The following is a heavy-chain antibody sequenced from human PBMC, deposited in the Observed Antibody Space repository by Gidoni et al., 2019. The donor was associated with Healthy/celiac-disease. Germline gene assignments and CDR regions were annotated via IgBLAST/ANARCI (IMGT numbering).Heavy chain of an antibody. CDR3: ARTQITFGGGARY. V-gene: IGHV4-34*01. Sequence: SWIRQPPGKGLEWIGEINHSGSTNYNPSLQSRVTISVDTSKNQFSLKLSSVTAADTAVYYCARTQITFGGGARYWGQGTLVTVSS. J-gene: IGHJ4*02. D-gene: IGHD3-16*01. CDR2: INHSGST.